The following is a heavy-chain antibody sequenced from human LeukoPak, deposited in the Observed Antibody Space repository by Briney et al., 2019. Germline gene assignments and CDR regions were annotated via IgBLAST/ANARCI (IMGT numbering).Heavy chain of an antibody. Sequence: GGSLRLSCAASEFTFSDYAMSWVRQAPGKGLEWVSAISGSGDSIYYVDSVKGRFTISRDNSKNTLYLQMSSLRPEDTAVYYCAKGIRRYPEPSSWSCFDYWGQGTLVTASS. CDR2: ISGSGDSI. CDR1: EFTFSDYA. V-gene: IGHV3-23*01. CDR3: AKGIRRYPEPSSWSCFDY. D-gene: IGHD6-13*01. J-gene: IGHJ4*02.